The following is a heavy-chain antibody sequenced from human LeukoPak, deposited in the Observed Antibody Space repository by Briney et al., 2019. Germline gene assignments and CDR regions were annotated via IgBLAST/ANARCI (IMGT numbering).Heavy chain of an antibody. V-gene: IGHV4-59*01. CDR3: ARARSDSGWFDY. CDR2: IYYSGYT. D-gene: IGHD2-15*01. Sequence: PSETLSLTCTFSGSYISTSYWSWIRQPPGKGLEWIAYIYYSGYTNYNPSLKSRVTISIDTSKNQFSLKLSSVTAADTAVYYCARARSDSGWFDYWGQGTLVTVSS. CDR1: GSYISTSY. J-gene: IGHJ4*02.